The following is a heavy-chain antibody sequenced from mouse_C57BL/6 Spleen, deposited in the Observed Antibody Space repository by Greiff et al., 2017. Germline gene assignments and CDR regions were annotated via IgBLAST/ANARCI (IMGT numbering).Heavy chain of an antibody. CDR1: GFTFSSYG. D-gene: IGHD3-2*01. CDR2: ISSGGSYT. Sequence: DVKLVESGGDLVKPGGSLKLSCAASGFTFSSYGMSWVRQTPDKRLEWVATISSGGSYTYYPDSVKGRFTISRDNAKNTLYLQMSSLKSEDTAMYYCARQKTGDFDYWGQGTTLTVSS. J-gene: IGHJ2*01. V-gene: IGHV5-6*02. CDR3: ARQKTGDFDY.